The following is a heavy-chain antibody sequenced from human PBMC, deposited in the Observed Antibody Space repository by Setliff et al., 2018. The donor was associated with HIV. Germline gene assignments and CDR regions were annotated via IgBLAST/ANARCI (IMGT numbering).Heavy chain of an antibody. CDR1: GFTFSSYW. Sequence: GGSLRLSCAASGFTFSSYWMSWVRQAPGKGLEWVANIEQDGTEKYYVDSVKGRFTISRDNAKNSLYLQMNSLRAEDTAVYYCARDGDNYDSSGYYYYNYGMDVWGQGTTVTVSS. J-gene: IGHJ6*02. V-gene: IGHV3-7*01. D-gene: IGHD3-22*01. CDR3: ARDGDNYDSSGYYYYNYGMDV. CDR2: IEQDGTEK.